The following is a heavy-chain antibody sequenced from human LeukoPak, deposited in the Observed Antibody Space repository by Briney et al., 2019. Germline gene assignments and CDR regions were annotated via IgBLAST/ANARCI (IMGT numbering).Heavy chain of an antibody. D-gene: IGHD4/OR15-4a*01. CDR1: GFAFSNYW. Sequence: GGSLRLSCAASGFAFSNYWMHWVRHAPGKGLMWVSHINNDGSRTTYADSVKGRFTISRDNAKNTLYLQMNSLRAEDTAVYYCARGGAASFDIWGQGTLVTVSS. J-gene: IGHJ5*02. CDR3: ARGGAASFDI. V-gene: IGHV3-74*03. CDR2: INNDGSRT.